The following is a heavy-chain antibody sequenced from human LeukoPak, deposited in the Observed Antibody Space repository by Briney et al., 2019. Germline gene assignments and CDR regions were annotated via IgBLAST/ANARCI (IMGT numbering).Heavy chain of an antibody. CDR3: ARSKGFGYSPAED. CDR2: INHSGST. V-gene: IGHV4-34*01. D-gene: IGHD3-10*01. J-gene: IGHJ4*02. CDR1: GGSFSGYY. Sequence: SETLSLTRAVYGGSFSGYYWSWIRQPPGKGLEWIGEINHSGSTNYNPSLKSRVTISVDTSKNQFSLKLSSVTAADTAVYYCARSKGFGYSPAEDWGQGTLVTVSS.